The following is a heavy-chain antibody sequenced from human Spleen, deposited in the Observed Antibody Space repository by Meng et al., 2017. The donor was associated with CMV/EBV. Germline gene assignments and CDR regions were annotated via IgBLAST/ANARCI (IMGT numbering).Heavy chain of an antibody. CDR1: EYTFTDYY. Sequence: ASVKVSCKAFEYTFTDYYIHWVRQAPGQGPEWMGWISPSTGGTNYAQKFQGRVTITRDTSISTAYMELSSLRSEDTAVYYCAGSIAAAGRGGWFDPWGQGTLVTVSS. CDR3: AGSIAAAGRGGWFDP. J-gene: IGHJ5*02. D-gene: IGHD6-13*01. V-gene: IGHV1-2*02. CDR2: ISPSTGGT.